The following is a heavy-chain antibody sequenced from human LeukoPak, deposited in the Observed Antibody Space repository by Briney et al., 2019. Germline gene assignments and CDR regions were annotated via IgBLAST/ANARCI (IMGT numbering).Heavy chain of an antibody. J-gene: IGHJ4*02. Sequence: SETLSLTCTVSGGSIGSYFWSWIRQPPGKGLEWIGYIYYSGSTNHNPSLKSRVTISVDTSKNQFSLKLSSVTAADAAVYYCARYSSSSPTYFDYWGQGTLVTVSS. D-gene: IGHD6-6*01. CDR1: GGSIGSYF. V-gene: IGHV4-59*01. CDR2: IYYSGST. CDR3: ARYSSSSPTYFDY.